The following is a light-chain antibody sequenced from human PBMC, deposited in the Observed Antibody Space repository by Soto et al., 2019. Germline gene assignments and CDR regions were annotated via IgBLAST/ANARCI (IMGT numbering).Light chain of an antibody. CDR3: QQFHNFPPT. J-gene: IGKJ3*01. Sequence: DIQMTQSPSSLSASVGDRVTITCQASQDISNYLNWYQQKPGKPPNLLIYDASTLKSGVPSRFSGSRSGTNFTFTITSLQPDDIATYYCQQFHNFPPTFGPGTKV. V-gene: IGKV1-33*01. CDR2: DAS. CDR1: QDISNY.